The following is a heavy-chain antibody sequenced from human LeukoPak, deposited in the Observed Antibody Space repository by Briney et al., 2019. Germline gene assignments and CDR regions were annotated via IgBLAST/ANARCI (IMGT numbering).Heavy chain of an antibody. Sequence: SVKVSCKASGGTFSSYAISWVRQAPGQGLEWMGGIIPIFGTANYAQKFQGRVTITADESTSTAYMELSSLRSGDTAVYYCARSRGIPEYYFDYWGQGTLVTVSS. CDR1: GGTFSSYA. CDR3: ARSRGIPEYYFDY. CDR2: IIPIFGTA. J-gene: IGHJ4*02. V-gene: IGHV1-69*13. D-gene: IGHD2-21*01.